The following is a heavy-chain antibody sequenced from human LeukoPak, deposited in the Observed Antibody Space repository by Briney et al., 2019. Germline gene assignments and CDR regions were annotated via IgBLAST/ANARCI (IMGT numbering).Heavy chain of an antibody. CDR1: GGSLSSSSYY. Sequence: PSETLSLTCTVSGGSLSSSSYYWGWIRQPPGKGLEWIGSIYYSGSTYYNPSLNSRVTISVDTSKNQFSLKLSSVTAADTAVYYCARHPRSIAVAVSWGQGTLVTVSS. CDR3: ARHPRSIAVAVS. CDR2: IYYSGST. D-gene: IGHD6-19*01. V-gene: IGHV4-39*01. J-gene: IGHJ5*02.